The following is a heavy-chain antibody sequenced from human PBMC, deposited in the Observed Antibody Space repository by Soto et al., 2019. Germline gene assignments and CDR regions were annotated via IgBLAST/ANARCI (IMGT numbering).Heavy chain of an antibody. Sequence: EVQLVESGGGLVQPGGSRRLSCAASGFTFSSHDMHWVRQVTGKGLEWVSGIDSAGDAKYTASVKGRFTISRENAKNSLNSEMNSLRAGDTAVYYCARGGIRGGSWNWFDTWGQGTLVTVSS. CDR3: ARGGIRGGSWNWFDT. D-gene: IGHD3-10*01. J-gene: IGHJ5*02. CDR1: GFTFSSHD. CDR2: IDSAGDA. V-gene: IGHV3-13*01.